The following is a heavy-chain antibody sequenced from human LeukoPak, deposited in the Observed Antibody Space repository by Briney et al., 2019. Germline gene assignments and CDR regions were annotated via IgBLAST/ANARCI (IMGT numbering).Heavy chain of an antibody. V-gene: IGHV1-18*01. J-gene: IGHJ4*02. D-gene: IGHD5-12*01. Sequence: GAAVKVSCTASGYTFSIYGISWVRQAPGHRLEWVGWSSPYSGNTDYAQKFQGRVTMTTDASTTTAYMELRSLMSDDTAVYYCARADPTNSGDEYFDHWGQGTLVTVSS. CDR1: GYTFSIYG. CDR2: SSPYSGNT. CDR3: ARADPTNSGDEYFDH.